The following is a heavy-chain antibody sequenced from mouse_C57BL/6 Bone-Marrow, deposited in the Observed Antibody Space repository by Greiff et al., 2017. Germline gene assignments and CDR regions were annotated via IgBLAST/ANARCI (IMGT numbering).Heavy chain of an antibody. CDR3: AEGTTVGVPMDY. Sequence: VQLQESGPELVKPGASVKISCKASGYAFSSSWMNWVKQRPGKGLEWIGRIYPGDGDTNYNGKFKGKATLTADKSSSTAYMQLSSLTSEDSAVYVGAEGTTVGVPMDYWGQGTSVTVSS. D-gene: IGHD1-1*01. CDR2: IYPGDGDT. CDR1: GYAFSSSW. J-gene: IGHJ4*01. V-gene: IGHV1-82*01.